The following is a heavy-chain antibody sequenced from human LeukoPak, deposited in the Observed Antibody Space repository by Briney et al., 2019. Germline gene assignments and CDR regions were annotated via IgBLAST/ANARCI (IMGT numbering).Heavy chain of an antibody. V-gene: IGHV3-7*01. CDR3: ARDYHDDTASLFDY. J-gene: IGHJ4*02. CDR2: IKQDGSEK. D-gene: IGHD5-18*01. CDR1: GFTFSSYW. Sequence: GGSLRLSCAASGFTFSSYWMSWVRQAPGKGLEWVANIKQDGSEKYYVDSVKGGFTISRDNAKNSLYLQMNSLRAEDTAVYYCARDYHDDTASLFDYWGQGTLVTVSS.